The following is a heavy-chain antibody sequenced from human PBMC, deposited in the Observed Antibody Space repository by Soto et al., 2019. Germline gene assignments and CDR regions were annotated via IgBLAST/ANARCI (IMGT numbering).Heavy chain of an antibody. CDR2: IFDTGKT. V-gene: IGHV4-30-2*01. CDR1: GGSLSTGGCS. D-gene: IGHD5-12*01. J-gene: IGHJ2*01. CDR3: ACLAGYNRYFDL. Sequence: QVQLQESGSGLVKPSQTLSLTCAVSGGSLSTGGCSWSWVRLPPGRALEWSGYIFDTGKTYYRASLKSRVTMSVDRAQNQFSLRLESVTAADTAIYFCACLAGYNRYFDLWGRSTLVTVSS.